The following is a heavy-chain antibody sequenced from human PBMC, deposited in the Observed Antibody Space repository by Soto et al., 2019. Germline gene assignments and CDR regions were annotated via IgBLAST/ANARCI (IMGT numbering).Heavy chain of an antibody. CDR3: ARVVRYFDTPYGMDV. D-gene: IGHD3-9*01. CDR2: IGGSGGNT. V-gene: IGHV3-23*01. Sequence: EVQLLESGEGLVQPGGSLKLSCEASGFTFSSYAMSWVRQAPGKGLEWVSGIGGSGGNTYYADSVKGRFTISRDNSKNALFLQMNSLRAEDTAEYYCARVVRYFDTPYGMDVWGQGTTVTGSS. CDR1: GFTFSSYA. J-gene: IGHJ6*02.